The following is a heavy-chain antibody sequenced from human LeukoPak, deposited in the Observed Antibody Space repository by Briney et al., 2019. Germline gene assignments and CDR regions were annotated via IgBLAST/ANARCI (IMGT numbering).Heavy chain of an antibody. Sequence: SGVSLTLSCAASGFIFYNYWLNWVRQAPGKGLEWVANIKKDGSETYYVVSVKGRFTISRYNATNYVYLQKNDLRAEDTAGYYCARSNGWLTVYLGQATLVSVCS. CDR1: GFIFYNYW. V-gene: IGHV3-7*05. D-gene: IGHD6-19*01. CDR3: ARSNGWLTVY. CDR2: IKKDGSET. J-gene: IGHJ4*02.